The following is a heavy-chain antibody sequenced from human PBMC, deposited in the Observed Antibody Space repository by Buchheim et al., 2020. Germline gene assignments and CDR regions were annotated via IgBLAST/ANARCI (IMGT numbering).Heavy chain of an antibody. CDR1: GFTFSTYA. D-gene: IGHD2/OR15-2a*01. V-gene: IGHV3-23*01. J-gene: IGHJ4*02. Sequence: EVQLLESGGGLGQPGGSLRLSCAASGFTFSTYAMSWVRQAPGKGLEWVSCISGSGGTTFYADSVEGRFTISRDNSKNTLYLQMNSLRAEDTAVYYCAKARGTGYYYLYFDSWGQGT. CDR2: ISGSGGTT. CDR3: AKARGTGYYYLYFDS.